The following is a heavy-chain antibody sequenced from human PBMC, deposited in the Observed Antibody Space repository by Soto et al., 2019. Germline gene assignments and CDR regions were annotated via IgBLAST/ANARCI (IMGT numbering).Heavy chain of an antibody. D-gene: IGHD6-19*01. CDR2: LNGSGGST. J-gene: IGHJ6*02. Sequence: GGSLRLSCAASGFTFSNYAMTWVRQAPGKGLEWVSGLNGSGGSTSSADSVKGRFAISRDNSNNTLYLQMNSLRGEDTAIYYCAKARQAQSHYYYGMDVWGQGTPVTVSS. CDR1: GFTFSNYA. CDR3: AKARQAQSHYYYGMDV. V-gene: IGHV3-23*01.